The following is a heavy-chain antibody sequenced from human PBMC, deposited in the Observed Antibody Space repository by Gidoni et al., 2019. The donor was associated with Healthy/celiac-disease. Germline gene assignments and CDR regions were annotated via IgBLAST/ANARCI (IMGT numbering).Heavy chain of an antibody. CDR2: ISSSGSTI. Sequence: QVQLVESGGGLVKPGGSLRLSCAASGFTFSAYSMCWIRQAPGKGLEWVSYISSSGSTIYYADSVKGRFTISRDNAKNSLYLQMNSLRAEDTAVYYCARVLSEYYDFWSGYYKEPAYYYYMDVWGKGTTVTVSS. CDR1: GFTFSAYS. D-gene: IGHD3-3*01. J-gene: IGHJ6*03. V-gene: IGHV3-11*01. CDR3: ARVLSEYYDFWSGYYKEPAYYYYMDV.